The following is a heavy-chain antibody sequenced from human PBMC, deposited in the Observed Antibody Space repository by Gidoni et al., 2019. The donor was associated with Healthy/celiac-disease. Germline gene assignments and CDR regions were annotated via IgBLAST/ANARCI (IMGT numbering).Heavy chain of an antibody. V-gene: IGHV1-2*04. D-gene: IGHD3-22*01. J-gene: IGHJ4*02. CDR1: GYACTGYY. CDR3: ARAPYGSSGYYFDY. CDR2: INPNSGGT. Sequence: QVQLVQSGDEVKKPGASVQVSSKASGYACTGYYMHWVRQAPGQGLEWMGWINPNSGGTNYAQKFQGWVTMTRDTSISTAYMELSRLRSDDTAVYFCARAPYGSSGYYFDYWGQGTLVTVSS.